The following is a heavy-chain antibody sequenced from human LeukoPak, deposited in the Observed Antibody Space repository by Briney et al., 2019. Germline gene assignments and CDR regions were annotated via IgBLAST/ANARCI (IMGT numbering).Heavy chain of an antibody. V-gene: IGHV4-30-2*01. Sequence: SETLSLTCAVSGGSISSGGYSWSWIRQPPGKGLEWIGYIYHSGSTYYNPSLKSRVTISVDRSKNQFSLKLSSVTAADTAVYYCARGPNFWSGYYRVHYFDYWGQGTLDTVSS. CDR3: ARGPNFWSGYYRVHYFDY. D-gene: IGHD3-3*01. J-gene: IGHJ4*02. CDR2: IYHSGST. CDR1: GGSISSGGYS.